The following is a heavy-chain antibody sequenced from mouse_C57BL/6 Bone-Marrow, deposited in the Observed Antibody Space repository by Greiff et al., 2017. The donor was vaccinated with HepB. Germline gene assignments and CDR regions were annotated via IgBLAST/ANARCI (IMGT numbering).Heavy chain of an antibody. D-gene: IGHD1-1*01. Sequence: QVQLQQPGTELVKPGASVKLSCKASGYTFTSYWMHWVKQRPGQGLEWIGNINPSNGGTNYNEKLKSKATLTVDKSSSTAYMQLSSLTSEASAVLNCARSPIYYYGSSYRYFDVWGTGTTVTISS. CDR2: INPSNGGT. CDR1: GYTFTSYW. V-gene: IGHV1-53*01. CDR3: ARSPIYYYGSSYRYFDV. J-gene: IGHJ1*03.